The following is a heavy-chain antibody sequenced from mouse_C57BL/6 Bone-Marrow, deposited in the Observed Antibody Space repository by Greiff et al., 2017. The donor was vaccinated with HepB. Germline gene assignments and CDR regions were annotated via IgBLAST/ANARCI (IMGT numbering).Heavy chain of an antibody. Sequence: GQLVESGGGLVKPGGSLKLSCAASGFTFSSYAMSWVRQTPEKRLEWVATISDGGSYTYYPDNVKGRFTISRDNAKNNLYLQMSHLKSEDTAMYYCHYYGSSYGWFAYWGQGTLVTVSA. J-gene: IGHJ3*01. CDR2: ISDGGSYT. CDR1: GFTFSSYA. V-gene: IGHV5-4*01. D-gene: IGHD1-1*01. CDR3: HYYGSSYGWFAY.